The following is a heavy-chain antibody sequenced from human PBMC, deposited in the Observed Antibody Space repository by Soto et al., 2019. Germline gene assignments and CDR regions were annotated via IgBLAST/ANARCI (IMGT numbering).Heavy chain of an antibody. CDR1: GGSFSGYS. CDR3: ATSNWFDP. J-gene: IGHJ5*02. Sequence: LTCAVYGGSFSGYSWSWIRQPPGKGPGWSGDINHSGSTCYNPSLKSRVTISVDTSESQFSLKLSSVTAAGTGVYYCATSNWFDPWGQGTLVTVSS. V-gene: IGHV4-34*01. CDR2: INHSGST.